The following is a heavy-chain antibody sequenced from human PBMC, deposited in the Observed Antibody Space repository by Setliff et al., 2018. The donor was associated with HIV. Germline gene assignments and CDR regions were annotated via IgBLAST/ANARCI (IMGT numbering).Heavy chain of an antibody. CDR3: ARDFSWATDS. CDR1: GFTISSYH. D-gene: IGHD2-15*01. J-gene: IGHJ4*02. V-gene: IGHV3-30*02. Sequence: AGGSLRLSCAASGFTISSYHIHWVRQAPGKGLEWVAFVRHDGDVQIYADSVKGRFTASRDNPKNTVSLQLNSLRIEDTAVYYCARDFSWATDSWGQGTLVTVYS. CDR2: VRHDGDVQ.